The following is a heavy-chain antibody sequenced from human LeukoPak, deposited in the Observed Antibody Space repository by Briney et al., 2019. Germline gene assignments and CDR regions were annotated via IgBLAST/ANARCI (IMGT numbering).Heavy chain of an antibody. Sequence: PGGSLRLSCAASGFTFSNAWMSWVRQAPGKGLEWVGRIKSKTDGGTADNAAPVQGRFTISRDDLKNTLYLQMNSLKSEDTAVYYCTADALGEPLNWGQGTLVTVSS. V-gene: IGHV3-15*01. J-gene: IGHJ4*02. CDR3: TADALGEPLN. D-gene: IGHD2-21*01. CDR1: GFTFSNAW. CDR2: IKSKTDGGTA.